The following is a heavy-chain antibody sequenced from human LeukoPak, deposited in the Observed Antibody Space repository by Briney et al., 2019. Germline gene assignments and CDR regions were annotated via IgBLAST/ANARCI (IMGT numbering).Heavy chain of an antibody. CDR1: GYTFTSYY. Sequence: ASVKVSCKASGYTFTSYYMHWVRQAPGQGLEWMGIINPRGGSTSYAQKFQGRVTMTRDLSTNTVYMELSGLRSEDTAVYYCARDRKIVATIDYYYMDVWGRGTTVTVSS. CDR2: INPRGGST. D-gene: IGHD5-12*01. J-gene: IGHJ6*03. CDR3: ARDRKIVATIDYYYMDV. V-gene: IGHV1-46*01.